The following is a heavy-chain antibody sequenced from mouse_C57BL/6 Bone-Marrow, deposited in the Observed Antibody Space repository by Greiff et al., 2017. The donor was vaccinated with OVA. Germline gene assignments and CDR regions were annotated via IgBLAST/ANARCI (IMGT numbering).Heavy chain of an antibody. CDR3: ERESDGYYFDY. V-gene: IGHV5-4*01. J-gene: IGHJ2*01. Sequence: EVKLVESGGGLVKPGGSLKLSCAASGFTFSSYAMSWVRQTPEKRLEWVATISDGGSYTYYPDNVKGRFTISRDNAKNNLYLQMSHLKSEDTAMYYCERESDGYYFDYWGQGTTLTVSS. D-gene: IGHD2-3*01. CDR1: GFTFSSYA. CDR2: ISDGGSYT.